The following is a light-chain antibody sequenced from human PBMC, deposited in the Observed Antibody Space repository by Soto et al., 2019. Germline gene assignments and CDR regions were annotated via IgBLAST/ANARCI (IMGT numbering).Light chain of an antibody. CDR2: STN. V-gene: IGLV1-44*01. CDR1: SSNIGSNS. J-gene: IGLJ2*01. Sequence: QSVLTQPPSASGTPGQRVTISCSGSSSNIGSNSANWYQQLPGTAPKLVMYSTNQRPSGVPDRCSGSKSGTSASLAISDLQSDDEADDYCAAWDDTLNGHVVFGGGTKLTVL. CDR3: AAWDDTLNGHVV.